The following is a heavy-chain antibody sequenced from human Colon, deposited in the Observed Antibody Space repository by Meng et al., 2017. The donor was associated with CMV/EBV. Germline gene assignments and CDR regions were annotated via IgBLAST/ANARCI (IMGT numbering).Heavy chain of an antibody. CDR2: ITNSGSAI. CDR3: ARDFYSSSPGFDY. D-gene: IGHD6-6*01. Sequence: GGSLRLSCAASGFTFSNYEMNWVRQAPGKGLEWVSYITNSGSAIYYSDSVKGRFSISRDNAKNSLYLQMNSLRAEDTAVYYCARDFYSSSPGFDYWGQGTLVTVSS. CDR1: GFTFSNYE. V-gene: IGHV3-48*03. J-gene: IGHJ4*02.